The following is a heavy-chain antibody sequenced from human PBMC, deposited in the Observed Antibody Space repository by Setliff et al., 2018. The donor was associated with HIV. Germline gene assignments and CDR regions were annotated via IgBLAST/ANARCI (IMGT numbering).Heavy chain of an antibody. Sequence: SETLSLTCAVYGGSISGYYWSWIRQPPGKGLEWIGEINHSGSTNYNPSLKSRVTISVDTSKNQFSLKLSSVTAADTAVYYCVRDQAEYNFWSGYWGNYYYYMDVWGKGTTVTVSS. J-gene: IGHJ6*03. V-gene: IGHV4-34*01. CDR3: VRDQAEYNFWSGYWGNYYYYMDV. CDR1: GGSISGYY. CDR2: INHSGST. D-gene: IGHD3-3*01.